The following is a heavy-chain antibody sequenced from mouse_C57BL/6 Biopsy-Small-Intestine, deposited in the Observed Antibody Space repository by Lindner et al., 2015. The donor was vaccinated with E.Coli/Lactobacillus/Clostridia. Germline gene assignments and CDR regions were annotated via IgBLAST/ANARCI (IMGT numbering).Heavy chain of an antibody. CDR2: INGKNGDT. CDR1: GYSFTNSG. Sequence: SVKVSCKTSGYSFTNSGINWVRRAPGQGLEWMGYINGKNGDTKYAQKFQGRVTMTIDTSTSTAYMELRSLRSDDTALFYCARDPFGDDAFDVWGQGTMVTVSS. CDR3: ARDPFGDDAFDV. D-gene: IGHD2-3*01. J-gene: IGHJ1*01. V-gene: IGHV1-7*01.